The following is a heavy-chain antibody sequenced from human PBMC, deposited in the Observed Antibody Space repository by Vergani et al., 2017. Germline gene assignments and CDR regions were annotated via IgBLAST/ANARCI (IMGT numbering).Heavy chain of an antibody. J-gene: IGHJ6*03. V-gene: IGHV4-39*02. CDR2: MDYSGST. CDR3: ARDRRVTQDYYYYMDV. Sequence: QVQLQESGPGLVKPSETLSLTCTVSGDSVISTDYHWGWIRQPPGKGLEWIGSMDYSGSTSYNPSLESRISISFETPKNQFSLRLTSVTAADTAVYYCARDRRVTQDYYYYMDVWGKGTTVTVSS. CDR1: GDSVISTDYH. D-gene: IGHD4-23*01.